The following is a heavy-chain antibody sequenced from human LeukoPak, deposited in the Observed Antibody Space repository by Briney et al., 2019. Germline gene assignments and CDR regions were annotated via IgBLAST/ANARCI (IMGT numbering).Heavy chain of an antibody. CDR2: INHSGST. CDR3: AGVVPAAPWYFDY. CDR1: GGSFSGYY. V-gene: IGHV4-34*01. Sequence: SETLSLTCAVYGGSFSGYYWSWIRQPPGKGLEWIGEINHSGSTNYNPPLKSRVTISVDTSKNQFSLKLNSVTAADTAVYYCAGVVPAAPWYFDYWGQGTLVTVSS. J-gene: IGHJ4*02. D-gene: IGHD2-2*01.